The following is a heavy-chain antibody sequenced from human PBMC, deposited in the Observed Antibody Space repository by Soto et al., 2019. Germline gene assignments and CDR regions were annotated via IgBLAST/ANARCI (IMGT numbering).Heavy chain of an antibody. D-gene: IGHD6-6*01. CDR3: VREASSSGLHLDH. V-gene: IGHV3-23*01. J-gene: IGHJ4*02. Sequence: GSLILSCAASGFIFSNYAMSWVRQAPGKGLEWVSFISGSGSSTYYADSVKGRFTISRGNSKNALYLQMNSLRAEDAAVYYCVREASSSGLHLDHWGRGTLVTVSS. CDR2: ISGSGSST. CDR1: GFIFSNYA.